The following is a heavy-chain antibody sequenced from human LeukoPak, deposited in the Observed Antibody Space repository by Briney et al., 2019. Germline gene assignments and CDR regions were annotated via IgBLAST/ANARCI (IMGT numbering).Heavy chain of an antibody. CDR2: INPNSGGT. Sequence: ASVKVSCKASGYTFTSYDINWVRQAPGQGLEWMGWINPNSGGTNYAQKFQGRVTMTRDTSISTAYMELSRLRSDDTAVYYCARDISVAGDYPQSAGGYWGQGTLVTVSS. J-gene: IGHJ4*02. CDR3: ARDISVAGDYPQSAGGY. V-gene: IGHV1-2*02. D-gene: IGHD4-17*01. CDR1: GYTFTSYD.